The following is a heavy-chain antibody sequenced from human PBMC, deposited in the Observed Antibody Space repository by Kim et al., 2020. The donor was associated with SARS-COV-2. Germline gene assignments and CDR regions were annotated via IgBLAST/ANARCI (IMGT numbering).Heavy chain of an antibody. CDR1: GFTVSSNY. CDR3: ARAPYYYDSSGYYFRGFDY. V-gene: IGHV3-66*01. J-gene: IGHJ4*02. CDR2: IYSGGST. D-gene: IGHD3-22*01. Sequence: GGSLRLSCAASGFTVSSNYMSWVRQAPGKGLEWVSVIYSGGSTYYADSVMGRLTISRDNSKNTLYLQMNSLRAEDTAVYYCARAPYYYDSSGYYFRGFDYWGQGTLVTVSS.